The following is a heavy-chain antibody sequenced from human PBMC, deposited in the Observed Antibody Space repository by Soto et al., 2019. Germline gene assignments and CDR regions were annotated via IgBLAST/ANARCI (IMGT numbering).Heavy chain of an antibody. J-gene: IGHJ5*02. D-gene: IGHD3-10*01. CDR3: AGVIYYYGSGSWTWFYP. Sequence: PSETLSLTCTVSGGSISSYYWSWIRQPPGKGLGWIGYIYYSGSTNYNPSLKSRVTISVDTSKNQFSLKLSSVTAADTAVYYCAGVIYYYGSGSWTWFYPWGQGTLVTVSS. CDR1: GGSISSYY. CDR2: IYYSGST. V-gene: IGHV4-59*01.